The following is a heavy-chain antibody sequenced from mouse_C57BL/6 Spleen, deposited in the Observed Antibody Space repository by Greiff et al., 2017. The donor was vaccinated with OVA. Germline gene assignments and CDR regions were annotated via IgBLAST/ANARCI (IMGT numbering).Heavy chain of an antibody. CDR3: ARPYYDYDGFAY. D-gene: IGHD2-4*01. Sequence: VKLQQPGAELVRPGTSVKLSCKASGYTFTSYWMHWVKQRPGQGLEWIGVIDPSDSYTNYNQKFKGKATLTVDTSSSTAYMQLSSLTSEDSAVYYCARPYYDYDGFAYWGQGTLVTVSA. V-gene: IGHV1-59*01. J-gene: IGHJ3*01. CDR2: IDPSDSYT. CDR1: GYTFTSYW.